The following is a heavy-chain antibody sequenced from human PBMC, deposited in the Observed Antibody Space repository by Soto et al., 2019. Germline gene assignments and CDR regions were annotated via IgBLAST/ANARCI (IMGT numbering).Heavy chain of an antibody. CDR1: GFTFSSYS. V-gene: IGHV3-48*02. Sequence: SGGSLRLSCAASGFTFSSYSMNWVRQAPGKGLEWVSYISSSSSTIYYADSVKGRFTISRDNAKNSLYLQMNSLRDEDTAVYYCARDPYYDILTGYPRLYYYSMDVWGQGTTVTVSS. D-gene: IGHD3-9*01. CDR3: ARDPYYDILTGYPRLYYYSMDV. J-gene: IGHJ6*02. CDR2: ISSSSSTI.